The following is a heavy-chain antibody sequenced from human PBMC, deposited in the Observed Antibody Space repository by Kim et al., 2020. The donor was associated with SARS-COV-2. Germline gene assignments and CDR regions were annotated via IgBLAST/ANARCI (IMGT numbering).Heavy chain of an antibody. D-gene: IGHD3-10*01. Sequence: SVKCRFTISRDNAKNSLYLQMNSLRAEDTALYYCAKETVGGSGSYGWFDPWGQGTLVTVSS. CDR3: AKETVGGSGSYGWFDP. V-gene: IGHV3-9*01. J-gene: IGHJ5*02.